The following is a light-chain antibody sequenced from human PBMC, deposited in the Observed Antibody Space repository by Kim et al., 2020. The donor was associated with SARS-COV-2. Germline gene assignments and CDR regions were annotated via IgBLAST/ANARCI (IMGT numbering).Light chain of an antibody. J-gene: IGKJ2*01. CDR3: QHYESTPYT. CDR2: CAS. CDR1: QSLFSTSNNKNS. Sequence: RTTINCPSRQSLFSTSNNKNSLASYQQQPGQPPTLLFFCASARNSVLPDRLTGSLSRTDFTLTLSTLQTKNVAIYSSQHYESTPYTFDQGTKLPI. V-gene: IGKV4-1*01.